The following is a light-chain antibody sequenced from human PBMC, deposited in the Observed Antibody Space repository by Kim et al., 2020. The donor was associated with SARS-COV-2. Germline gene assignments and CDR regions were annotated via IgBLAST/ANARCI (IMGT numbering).Light chain of an antibody. Sequence: GSPGQTAFITCSGDKLGDKYAFWYQQKPGQSPVLVIYQDSKRPSGIPERFSGSNSGNTATLTISGTQAMDEADYYCQAWDSRTYVFGTGTKVTVL. CDR1: KLGDKY. V-gene: IGLV3-1*01. CDR3: QAWDSRTYV. CDR2: QDS. J-gene: IGLJ1*01.